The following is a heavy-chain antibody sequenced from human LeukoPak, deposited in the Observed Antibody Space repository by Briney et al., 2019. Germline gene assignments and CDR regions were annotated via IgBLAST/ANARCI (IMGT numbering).Heavy chain of an antibody. V-gene: IGHV4-4*09. J-gene: IGHJ3*02. D-gene: IGHD3-10*01. CDR1: GGSISSYY. Sequence: PSETLSLTCTVSGGSISSYYWSWIRQPPGKTLEWIGYIQPSGNTDYNPSLKSRVAISVDTSKNQFSLNLTSVTAADTAVYYCARRWAAGLNSGNSYHADAFDIWGQGTMVTVSS. CDR3: ARRWAAGLNSGNSYHADAFDI. CDR2: IQPSGNT.